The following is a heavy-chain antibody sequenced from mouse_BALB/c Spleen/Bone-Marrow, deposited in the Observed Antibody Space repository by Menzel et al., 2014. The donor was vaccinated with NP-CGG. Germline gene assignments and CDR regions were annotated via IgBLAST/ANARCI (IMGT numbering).Heavy chain of an antibody. CDR1: GFSLTTYD. V-gene: IGHV2-9-2*01. CDR3: IRDCRKDDWSAY. CDR2: IWTGGGT. Sequence: QVQLQQSGPGLVTPSQTLSITCTGSGFSLTTYDISWVRQPPGKGLEWLGVIWTGGGTNYNSAFMSRLSISKDNSKSPVFLKMSSLQTDDTAIYYCIRDCRKDDWSAYWGQGTLVTVSA. J-gene: IGHJ3*01.